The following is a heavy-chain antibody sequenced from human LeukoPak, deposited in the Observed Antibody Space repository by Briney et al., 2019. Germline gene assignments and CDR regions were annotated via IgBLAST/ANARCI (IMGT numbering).Heavy chain of an antibody. CDR3: ARVKAAAGKPWFDP. D-gene: IGHD6-13*01. CDR1: GGSISDYY. CDR2: IYYSGSP. V-gene: IGHV4-59*01. J-gene: IGHJ5*02. Sequence: PSETLSLTCTVSGGSISDYYWSWIRQPPGRGLEWIGYIYYSGSPNYNPSLKSRVTISVDTSKNQFSLNLSSATAADTAVYYCARVKAAAGKPWFDPWGQGTLVTVSS.